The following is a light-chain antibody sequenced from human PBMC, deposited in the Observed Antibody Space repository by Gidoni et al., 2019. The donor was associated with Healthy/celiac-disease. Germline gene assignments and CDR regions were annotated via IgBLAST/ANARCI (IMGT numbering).Light chain of an antibody. CDR2: KAS. Sequence: SCELTHSRSVSVSRGQMARITCSGEASPNKYAYGYQQKPGQFPVLVIYKASERPSGIPERFSGSSSGTIVTLTISGVQAEDEADYYCLSADSSGTYNVFGSGTKVTVL. V-gene: IGLV3-16*01. J-gene: IGLJ6*01. CDR1: ASPNKY. CDR3: LSADSSGTYNV.